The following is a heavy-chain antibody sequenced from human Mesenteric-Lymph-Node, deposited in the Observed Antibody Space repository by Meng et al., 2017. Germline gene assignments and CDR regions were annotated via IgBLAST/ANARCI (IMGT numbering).Heavy chain of an antibody. CDR1: GYSISSGYY. D-gene: IGHD2-8*01. Sequence: SETLSLTCTVSGYSISSGYYWGWIRQPPGKGLEWIGSIYHSGSTHYNPSLKSRVTISVDTSKNQFSLKLSSVTAADTAVYYCARVIRCTNGVCLYWYFDLWGRGTLVTVSS. V-gene: IGHV4-38-2*02. J-gene: IGHJ2*01. CDR3: ARVIRCTNGVCLYWYFDL. CDR2: IYHSGST.